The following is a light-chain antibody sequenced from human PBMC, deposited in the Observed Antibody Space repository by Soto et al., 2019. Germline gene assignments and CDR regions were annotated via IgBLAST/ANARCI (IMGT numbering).Light chain of an antibody. CDR1: QSVSSSY. J-gene: IGKJ1*01. CDR3: QQYGSAPQT. CDR2: DAS. Sequence: EIVLTQSPGTLSLSPGERATLSCRASQSVSSSYLAWYQQKPGQAPRLLIYDASSRATGIPDRFSGSGSGTDFPLTISQLEPEDFAVYSCQQYGSAPQTFGQGTKVEIK. V-gene: IGKV3-20*01.